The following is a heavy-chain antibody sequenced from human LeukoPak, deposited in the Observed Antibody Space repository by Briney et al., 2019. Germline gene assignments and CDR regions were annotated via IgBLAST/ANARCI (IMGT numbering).Heavy chain of an antibody. CDR2: IYHSGST. Sequence: SETLSLTCTVSGGSISSGDYCWSWIRQPPGKGLEWIGYIYHSGSTYYNPSLKSRVTISVGTSKNQFSLKLSSVTAADTAVYYCGSGGYSYGQNFDYWGQGTLVTVSS. J-gene: IGHJ4*02. CDR3: GSGGYSYGQNFDY. D-gene: IGHD5-18*01. V-gene: IGHV4-30-2*01. CDR1: GGSISSGDYC.